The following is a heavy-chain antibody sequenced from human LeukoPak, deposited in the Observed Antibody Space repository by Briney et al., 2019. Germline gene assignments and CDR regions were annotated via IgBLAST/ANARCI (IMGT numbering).Heavy chain of an antibody. CDR1: GYTFTSYY. D-gene: IGHD4-17*01. Sequence: GASVKVSCKASGYTFTSYYMHWVRQAPGQGLEWMGIINPSGGSTSYAQKFQGRVTMTRDTSTSTVYMELSSLRSEDTAVYYCARDTATIYGDSDPNWFDPWGQGTLVTVSS. J-gene: IGHJ5*02. CDR2: INPSGGST. CDR3: ARDTATIYGDSDPNWFDP. V-gene: IGHV1-46*01.